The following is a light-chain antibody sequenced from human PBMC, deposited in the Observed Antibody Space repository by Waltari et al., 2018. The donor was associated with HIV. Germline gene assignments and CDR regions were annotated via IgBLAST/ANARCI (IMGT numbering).Light chain of an antibody. CDR2: YDS. J-gene: IGLJ1*01. Sequence: SYVLTLPPTLYMAPGKTASITCGGNNLCSNSVNLDQAKPGQAPVWGIYYDSLRPSGLPERFSGSKYGNTATLNIRRVEAGDEADYYCQLWDGTGDHPGVFGTGTQVTVL. V-gene: IGLV3-21*04. CDR1: NLCSNS. CDR3: QLWDGTGDHPGV.